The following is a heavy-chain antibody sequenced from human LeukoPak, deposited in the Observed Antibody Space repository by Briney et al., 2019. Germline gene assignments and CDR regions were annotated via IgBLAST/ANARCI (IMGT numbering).Heavy chain of an antibody. CDR1: GFTFSSYA. D-gene: IGHD3-22*01. CDR3: AKSDGYYYDSEY. CDR2: ISGSGGST. V-gene: IGHV3-23*01. Sequence: GGSLRLSCAASGFTFSSYAMNWVRQAPGKGLEWVSGISGSGGSTYYADSVKGRLTISRDNSKKTLYLQMNSLRAEHTAVYYCAKSDGYYYDSEYWRQGTLVTVSS. J-gene: IGHJ4*02.